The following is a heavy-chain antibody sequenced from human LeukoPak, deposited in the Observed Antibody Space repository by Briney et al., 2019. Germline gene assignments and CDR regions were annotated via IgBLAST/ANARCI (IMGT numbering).Heavy chain of an antibody. Sequence: SETLSLTCTVSGGSISSYYWSWIRQPPGKGLEWIGYIYYSGSTNYNPSLKSRVTISVDTSKNQCSLRLSSVTAADTAMYYCARHSDSGTDYERAFDIWGQGTMVTVSS. J-gene: IGHJ3*02. CDR2: IYYSGST. CDR1: GGSISSYY. D-gene: IGHD1-26*01. CDR3: ARHSDSGTDYERAFDI. V-gene: IGHV4-59*08.